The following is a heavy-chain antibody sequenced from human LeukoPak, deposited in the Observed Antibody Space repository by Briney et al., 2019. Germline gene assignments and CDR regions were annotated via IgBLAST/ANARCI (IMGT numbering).Heavy chain of an antibody. Sequence: PSETLSLTCAVYGGSFSGYYWSWIRQPPGKGLEWIGEINHSGSTNYNPSLMSRVTISVDTSKNQFSLKLSSVTAADTAVYYCARAGGYSYGYFDYWGQGTLVTVSS. J-gene: IGHJ4*02. CDR2: INHSGST. CDR1: GGSFSGYY. V-gene: IGHV4-34*01. D-gene: IGHD5-18*01. CDR3: ARAGGYSYGYFDY.